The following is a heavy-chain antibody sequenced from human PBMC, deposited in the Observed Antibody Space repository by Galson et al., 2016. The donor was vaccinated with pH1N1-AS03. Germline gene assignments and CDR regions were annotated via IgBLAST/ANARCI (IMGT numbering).Heavy chain of an antibody. CDR2: IYPGDSYT. Sequence: QSGAEVKKPGESLKISCKASGYSFTNYWIGWVRQMPGKGLEWMGIIYPGDSYTRYSPSFQGQVTISSATSITTAYLQWSNLKASDTAMYYCARHRLSVTHSFSTRGIDVWGKGTTVTVSS. V-gene: IGHV5-51*01. J-gene: IGHJ6*04. D-gene: IGHD5/OR15-5a*01. CDR3: ARHRLSVTHSFSTRGIDV. CDR1: GYSFTNYW.